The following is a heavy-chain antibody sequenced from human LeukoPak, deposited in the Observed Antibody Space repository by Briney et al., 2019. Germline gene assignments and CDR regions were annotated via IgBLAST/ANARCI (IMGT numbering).Heavy chain of an antibody. V-gene: IGHV4-59*12. CDR2: IYYTGGT. CDR1: GDSMSSYY. CDR3: ARVFRYCSSTSCRSFDY. D-gene: IGHD2-2*01. J-gene: IGHJ4*02. Sequence: SETLSLTCTVSGDSMSSYYWSWIRQPPGKGLEWIGYIYYTGGTSYNPSLKSRVTISVDTSKNQFSLKLSSVTAADTAVYYCARVFRYCSSTSCRSFDYWGQGTLVTVSS.